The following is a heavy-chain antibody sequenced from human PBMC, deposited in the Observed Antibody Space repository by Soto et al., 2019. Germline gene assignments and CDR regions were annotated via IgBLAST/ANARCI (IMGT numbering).Heavy chain of an antibody. CDR2: IIPIFGTA. Sequence: GASVKVSCKASGGTFSSYAISWVRQAPGQGLEWMGGIIPIFGTANYAQKFQGRVTITADDSTSTAYMELSSLRSGDTAVYYCARDRGAVAGTFYYYYGMDVWGQGTTVTVSS. CDR1: GGTFSSYA. CDR3: ARDRGAVAGTFYYYYGMDV. V-gene: IGHV1-69*13. D-gene: IGHD6-19*01. J-gene: IGHJ6*02.